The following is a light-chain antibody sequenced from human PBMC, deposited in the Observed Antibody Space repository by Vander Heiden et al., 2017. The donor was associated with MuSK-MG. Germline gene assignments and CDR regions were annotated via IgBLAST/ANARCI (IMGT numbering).Light chain of an antibody. Sequence: SYELTQPLSVSVSPGQTASITCPGDKLGDKFAGRYQQRPGQSPVMVIYQDTNRPSGIPERFSGSNSWNTATLTISGTQAMDEADYYCQAWDSTTVVFGGGTKLTVL. CDR1: KLGDKF. J-gene: IGLJ3*02. CDR3: QAWDSTTVV. V-gene: IGLV3-1*01. CDR2: QDT.